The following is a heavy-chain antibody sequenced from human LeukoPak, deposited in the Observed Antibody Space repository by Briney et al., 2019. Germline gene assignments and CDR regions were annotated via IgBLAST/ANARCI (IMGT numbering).Heavy chain of an antibody. CDR1: GLTFSSSW. CDR3: ARDLAYSRLDY. Sequence: GGSLRLSCAVSGLTFSSSWMDWVRQAPGKGLEWVASINPDGNKKYSADSVKGRFTISRDNAENSLYLQMNSLRVGDTAFYYCARDLAYSRLDYWGQGMLVTVSS. J-gene: IGHJ4*02. D-gene: IGHD5-18*01. V-gene: IGHV3-7*01. CDR2: INPDGNKK.